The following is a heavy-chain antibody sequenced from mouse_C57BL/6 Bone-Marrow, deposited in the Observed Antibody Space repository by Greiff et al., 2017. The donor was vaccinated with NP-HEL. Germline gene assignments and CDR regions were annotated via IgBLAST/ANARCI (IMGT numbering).Heavy chain of an antibody. CDR2: ISSGGSYT. CDR3: ARQGAYYSNSEDY. V-gene: IGHV5-6*01. Sequence: DVHLVESGGDLVKPGGSLKLSCAASGFTFSSYGMSWVRQTPDKRLEWVATISSGGSYTYYLDSVKGRFTISRDNAKNTLYLQMSSLKSEDTSMYYCARQGAYYSNSEDYWGQGTTLTVSS. J-gene: IGHJ2*01. CDR1: GFTFSSYG. D-gene: IGHD2-5*01.